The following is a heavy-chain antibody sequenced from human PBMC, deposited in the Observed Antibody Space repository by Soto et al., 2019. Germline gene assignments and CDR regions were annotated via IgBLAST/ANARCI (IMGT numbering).Heavy chain of an antibody. D-gene: IGHD3-9*01. J-gene: IGHJ5*02. CDR3: ARQRPMYYDILTGYYGNWFDP. CDR2: IIPIFGTA. Sequence: GASVKVSCKASGGTFSSYAISWVRQAPGQGLEWMGGIIPIFGTANYAQKFQGRVTITADKSISTAYLQWSSLKASDTAMYYCARQRPMYYDILTGYYGNWFDPWGQGTLVTVSS. V-gene: IGHV1-69*06. CDR1: GGTFSSYA.